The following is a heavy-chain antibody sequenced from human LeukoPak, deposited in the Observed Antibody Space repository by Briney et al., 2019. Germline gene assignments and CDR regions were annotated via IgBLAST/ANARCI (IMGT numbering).Heavy chain of an antibody. CDR1: GFTFNSYE. CDR3: ASGYCSGTSCYRGSLDY. J-gene: IGHJ4*02. Sequence: GGSLRLSCAASGFTFNSYEMNWVRQAPGKGLEWVSYISNSGSTIYYADSLKGRFIISRDNAKNSLYLQMNSLRAEDTAVYYCASGYCSGTSCYRGSLDYWGQGTLVTVSS. V-gene: IGHV3-48*03. D-gene: IGHD2-2*03. CDR2: ISNSGSTI.